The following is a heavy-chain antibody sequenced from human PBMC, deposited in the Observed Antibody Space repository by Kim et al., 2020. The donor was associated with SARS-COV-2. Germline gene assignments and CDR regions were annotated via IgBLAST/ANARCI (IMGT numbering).Heavy chain of an antibody. D-gene: IGHD4-17*01. J-gene: IGHJ4*02. CDR3: AGSSVTYTYFDY. Sequence: SETLSLTCTVSGGSISSYYWSWIRQPQGLGLEWIGYVYSSGSANYNPSLKSRVTISVDTSKNQFSLKLSSVTAADTAVYYCAGSSVTYTYFDYWVQGTLV. CDR1: GGSISSYY. V-gene: IGHV4-59*01. CDR2: VYSSGSA.